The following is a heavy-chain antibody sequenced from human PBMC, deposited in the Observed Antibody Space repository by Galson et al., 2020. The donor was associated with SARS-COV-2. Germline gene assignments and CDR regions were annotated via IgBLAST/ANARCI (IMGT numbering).Heavy chain of an antibody. Sequence: SETLSLTCTLSGDSITRGPYFWTWIRQSAGKTLEWIGRIYTSGETNYRPSLKSRVTISLDTSKNQVSLSITPVTAADTAGYYCARDSGGGGGAVEIWRQGTVGTV. D-gene: IGHD2-15*01. J-gene: IGHJ3*02. CDR3: ARDSGGGGGAVEI. CDR1: GDSITRGPYF. CDR2: IYTSGET. V-gene: IGHV4-61*02.